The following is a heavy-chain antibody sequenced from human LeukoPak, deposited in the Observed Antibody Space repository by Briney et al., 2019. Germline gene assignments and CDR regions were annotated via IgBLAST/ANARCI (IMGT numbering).Heavy chain of an antibody. Sequence: ASVKVSCKVSGYTLTELSMHWVRQAPGKGLEWMGGFDPEDGETIYAQKFQGRVTMTEDTSTDTAYMELSSLRSEDTAVYYCATDLDAKRKIHQFDYWGQGTLVTVSS. J-gene: IGHJ4*02. V-gene: IGHV1-24*01. CDR1: GYTLTELS. D-gene: IGHD1-1*01. CDR3: ATDLDAKRKIHQFDY. CDR2: FDPEDGET.